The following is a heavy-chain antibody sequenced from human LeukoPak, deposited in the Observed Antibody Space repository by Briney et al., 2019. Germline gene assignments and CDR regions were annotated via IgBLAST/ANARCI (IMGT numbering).Heavy chain of an antibody. CDR2: INHSGST. Sequence: PSETLSLTCAVYGGSFSGYYWSWIRQPPGKGLEWIGEINHSGSTNYNPSLKSRVTISVDTSKNQFSLNLSSVTAADTAVYYCAKNWNDSSGFDSWGQGILVTVSS. CDR1: GGSFSGYY. V-gene: IGHV4-34*01. J-gene: IGHJ4*02. D-gene: IGHD1-1*01. CDR3: AKNWNDSSGFDS.